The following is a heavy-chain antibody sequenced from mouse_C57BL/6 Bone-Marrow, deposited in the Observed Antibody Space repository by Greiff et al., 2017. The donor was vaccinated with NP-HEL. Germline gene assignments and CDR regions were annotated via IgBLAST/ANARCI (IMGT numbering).Heavy chain of an antibody. V-gene: IGHV14-4*01. Sequence: EVQLQQSGAELVRPGASVKLSCTASGFNIKDDCMHWVKQRPEQGLEWIGWIDPENGDTEYASKFQGKATITADTSSNTAYLQLSSLTSEDTAVYYCTFYYSNYPYYFDYWGQGTTLTVSS. CDR2: IDPENGDT. J-gene: IGHJ2*01. CDR1: GFNIKDDC. CDR3: TFYYSNYPYYFDY. D-gene: IGHD2-5*01.